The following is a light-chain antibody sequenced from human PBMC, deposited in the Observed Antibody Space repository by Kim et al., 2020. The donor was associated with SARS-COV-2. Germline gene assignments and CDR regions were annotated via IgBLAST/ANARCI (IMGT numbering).Light chain of an antibody. Sequence: VPPEERAPPSCRDSKNVDYNLAWYQQRPGQAPRLLIYAASTRAAGFPARFSGRGSGTEFTLTISSLEAEDFADYYCQQYTNWPRTFGQGTKVDIK. CDR2: AAS. CDR3: QQYTNWPRT. V-gene: IGKV3-15*01. J-gene: IGKJ1*01. CDR1: KNVDYN.